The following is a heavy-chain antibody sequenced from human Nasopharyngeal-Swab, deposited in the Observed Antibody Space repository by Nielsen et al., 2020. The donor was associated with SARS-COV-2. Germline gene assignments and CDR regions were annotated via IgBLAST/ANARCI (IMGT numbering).Heavy chain of an antibody. D-gene: IGHD2-2*01. J-gene: IGHJ3*02. CDR3: AKGYGLYCSSTSCPDDAFDI. V-gene: IGHV3-23*01. Sequence: GGSLRLSCAASGFTFSSYAMSWVRQAPGKGLEWVSAISGSGGSTYYADSVKGRFTISRDNSKNTLYLQMNSLRAEDTAVYYCAKGYGLYCSSTSCPDDAFDIWGQGTMVTVSS. CDR2: ISGSGGST. CDR1: GFTFSSYA.